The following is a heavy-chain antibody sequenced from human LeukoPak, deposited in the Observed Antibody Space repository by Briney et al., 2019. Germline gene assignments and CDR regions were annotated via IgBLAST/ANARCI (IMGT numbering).Heavy chain of an antibody. J-gene: IGHJ4*02. CDR1: GFTFSHYA. CDR3: ARDKPEQQLGFDF. D-gene: IGHD6-13*01. CDR2: ISYDGSKK. Sequence: GGSLRLSCAASGFTFSHYAMHWVRQAPGKGLEWVAVISYDGSKKYYADSVKGRFTISRDNSKNTLYLQMDSLRDEDTAMYFCARDKPEQQLGFDFWGQGTLVTVSS. V-gene: IGHV3-30-3*01.